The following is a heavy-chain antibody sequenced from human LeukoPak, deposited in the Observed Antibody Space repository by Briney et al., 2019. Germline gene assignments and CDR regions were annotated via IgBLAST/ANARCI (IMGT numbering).Heavy chain of an antibody. CDR2: IKQDGSEK. V-gene: IGHV3-7*01. J-gene: IGHJ6*03. D-gene: IGHD6-13*01. CDR1: GFTFSSYW. CDR3: ARSSWYLYYYYYMDV. Sequence: GGSLRLSCAASGFTFSSYWMSWVRQAPGKGLEWVANIKQDGSEKYYVDSVKGRFTISRDNAKNSLYLQMNSLRAEDTAVYYCARSSWYLYYYYYMDVWGKGTTVTVSS.